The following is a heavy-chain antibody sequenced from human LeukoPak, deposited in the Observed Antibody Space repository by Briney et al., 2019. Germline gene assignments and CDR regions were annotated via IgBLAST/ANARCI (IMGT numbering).Heavy chain of an antibody. Sequence: GGSLRLSCAASGFTFSNAWMSWVRQAPGKGLEWVANINQDGSEKYSVDSVKGRFTISRDNAKNSLYLQMYSLRAEDTAIYYCATNWNFAFDYWGQGTLVTVSS. CDR1: GFTFSNAW. CDR3: ATNWNFAFDY. CDR2: INQDGSEK. D-gene: IGHD1-20*01. J-gene: IGHJ4*02. V-gene: IGHV3-7*05.